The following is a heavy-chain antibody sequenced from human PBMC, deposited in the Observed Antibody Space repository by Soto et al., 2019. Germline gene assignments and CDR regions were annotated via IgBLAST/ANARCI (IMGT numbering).Heavy chain of an antibody. CDR3: AKAGRTTVTEDYFDY. D-gene: IGHD4-17*01. CDR2: ITGSGGTT. CDR1: RFTFSSYA. J-gene: IGHJ4*02. V-gene: IGHV3-23*01. Sequence: EVQLLESGGGLVQPGGSLRLSCAASRFTFSSYAMSWVRQAPGKGLEWGSTITGSGGTTYYADSVKGRFTISRDISKNTLYLQMNGLRAEDTALYYCAKAGRTTVTEDYFDYWGQGTLVTVSS.